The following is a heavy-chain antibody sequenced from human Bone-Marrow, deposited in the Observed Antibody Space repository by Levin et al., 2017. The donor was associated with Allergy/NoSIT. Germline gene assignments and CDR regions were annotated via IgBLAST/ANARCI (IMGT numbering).Heavy chain of an antibody. V-gene: IGHV4-34*01. J-gene: IGHJ3*02. CDR2: INHSGIT. CDR1: GGSFSGYY. CDR3: TRGRSSYYPNDAFDI. D-gene: IGHD1-26*01. Sequence: KASETLSLTCTVYGGSFSGYYLNWIRQPPGKGLEWIGEINHSGITNYNPSLTTRVTISQDTSKKQISLRLTSVTAADTAVYYCTRGRSSYYPNDAFDIWGRGTIVTVSS.